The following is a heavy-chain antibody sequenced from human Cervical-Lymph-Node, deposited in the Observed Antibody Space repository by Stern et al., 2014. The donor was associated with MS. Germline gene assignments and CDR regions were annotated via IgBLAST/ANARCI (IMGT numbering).Heavy chain of an antibody. Sequence: VQLVESGAEVKKPGASVKVSCKASGYTFTGYYMHWVRQAPGQGLEWMGRIKPNSGGTNYAQKFQGRVTMTRDTSIGKAYMELNRLRSDDTAVYYCARGYCSGGSCPPDYWGQGTLVTVSS. CDR2: IKPNSGGT. CDR3: ARGYCSGGSCPPDY. D-gene: IGHD2-15*01. V-gene: IGHV1-2*06. J-gene: IGHJ4*02. CDR1: GYTFTGYY.